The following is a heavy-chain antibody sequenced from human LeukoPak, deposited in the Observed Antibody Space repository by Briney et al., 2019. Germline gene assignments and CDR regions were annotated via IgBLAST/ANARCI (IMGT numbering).Heavy chain of an antibody. Sequence: SQTLSLTCAISGDSVSSCTTAWNWVRQSPSRGLEWLGRTFYRSKWNYDSAVSVRSRITISPDTAKNQFSLQLNSVTPEDTAVYYCARGWLSSGTGFADWGQGTLVTVSS. D-gene: IGHD6-6*01. J-gene: IGHJ4*02. V-gene: IGHV6-1*01. CDR2: TFYRSKWNY. CDR3: ARGWLSSGTGFAD. CDR1: GDSVSSCTTA.